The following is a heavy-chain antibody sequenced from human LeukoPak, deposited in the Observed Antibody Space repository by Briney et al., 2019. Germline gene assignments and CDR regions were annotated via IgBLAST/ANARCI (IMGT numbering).Heavy chain of an antibody. J-gene: IGHJ3*02. D-gene: IGHD6-13*01. CDR3: ARHSGSRSSSWYRDAFDI. CDR1: GGSISSSNYY. V-gene: IGHV4-39*01. Sequence: PSETLSLTCTVSGGSISSSNYYWGWIRQPPGQGLEWIGSIYYSGSTYYNPSLKSRVTISVDTSKNQFSLKLSSVTAADTAVYYCARHSGSRSSSWYRDAFDIWGQGTMVTVSS. CDR2: IYYSGST.